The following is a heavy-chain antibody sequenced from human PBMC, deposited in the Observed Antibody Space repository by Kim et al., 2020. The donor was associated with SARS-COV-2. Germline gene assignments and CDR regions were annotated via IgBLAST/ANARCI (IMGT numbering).Heavy chain of an antibody. J-gene: IGHJ5*02. CDR1: GGTFSSYA. CDR3: ARKANQGYGDYSDWFDP. Sequence: SVKVSCKASGGTFSSYAISWVRQAPGQGLEWMGGIIPIFGTANYAQKFQGRVTITADASTSTAYMELSSLRSEDTAVYYCARKANQGYGDYSDWFDPWGQGTLVTVSS. CDR2: IIPIFGTA. D-gene: IGHD4-17*01. V-gene: IGHV1-69*13.